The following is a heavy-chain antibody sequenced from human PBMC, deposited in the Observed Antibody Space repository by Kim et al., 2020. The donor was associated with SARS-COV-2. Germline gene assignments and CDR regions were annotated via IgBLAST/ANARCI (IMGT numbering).Heavy chain of an antibody. CDR1: GGSISSYY. V-gene: IGHV4-59*13. Sequence: GSLSLTCTVSGGSISSYYWSWIRQPPGKGLEWIGYIYYSGSTNYNPSLKSRVTISVDTSKNQFSLKLSSVTAADTAVYYCAREPDYGDYFDYWGQGTLVTVSS. D-gene: IGHD4-17*01. J-gene: IGHJ4*02. CDR2: IYYSGST. CDR3: AREPDYGDYFDY.